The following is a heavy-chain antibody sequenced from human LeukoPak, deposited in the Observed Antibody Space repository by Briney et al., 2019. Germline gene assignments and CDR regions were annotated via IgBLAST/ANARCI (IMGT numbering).Heavy chain of an antibody. D-gene: IGHD3-10*01. CDR3: AGQVYGSGMAAFDY. CDR2: IYPGDSDT. J-gene: IGHJ4*02. Sequence: GESLKISCEASGYSFTRYWIGWVRQMPGKGLEWMGIIYPGDSDTRYSPSFQGQVSISADKSISTTYLQWSSLKASDTATYYCAGQVYGSGMAAFDYWGQGTLVTVSS. V-gene: IGHV5-51*01. CDR1: GYSFTRYW.